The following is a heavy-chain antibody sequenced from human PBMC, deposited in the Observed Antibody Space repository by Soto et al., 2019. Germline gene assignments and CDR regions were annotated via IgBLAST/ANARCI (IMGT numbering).Heavy chain of an antibody. CDR3: GGGTTDGWFDP. J-gene: IGHJ5*02. V-gene: IGHV3-23*01. CDR1: GFTFSSYA. CDR2: ISGSGGST. Sequence: EVQLLESGGGLVQPGGSLRLSCAASGFTFSSYAMSWVRQAPGKGLEWVAAISGSGGSTYYADSVKGRFTISRDNSKNTLYLQMNRLRAEDTDVYYCGGGTTDGWFDPWGQVTLVTVSS. D-gene: IGHD1-7*01.